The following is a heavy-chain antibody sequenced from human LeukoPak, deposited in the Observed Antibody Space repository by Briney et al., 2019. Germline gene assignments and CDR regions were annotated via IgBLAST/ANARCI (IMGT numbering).Heavy chain of an antibody. V-gene: IGHV1-2*02. J-gene: IGHJ4*02. Sequence: ASVKVSCKASGYTFTGYYMHWVRQAPGQGLEWMGWINPNSGGTNYAQKFQGRVTMTRDTSISTAYMELSRLRSDDTAVYYCARGPAVKFGELKYWGQGTLVTVSS. CDR3: ARGPAVKFGELKY. CDR2: INPNSGGT. CDR1: GYTFTGYY. D-gene: IGHD3-10*01.